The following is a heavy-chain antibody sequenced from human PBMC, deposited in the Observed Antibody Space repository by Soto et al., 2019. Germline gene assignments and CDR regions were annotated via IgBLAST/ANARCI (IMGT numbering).Heavy chain of an antibody. CDR2: IRDTGNTI. CDR3: AKEVSNGFDL. V-gene: IGHV3-11*04. Sequence: QVQLVESGGGLVKPGGSLRLSCAASGFTFSDYYMYWIRQAPGKGLEWVSNIRDTGNTIYYADSVKGRLTISRDNAKTTLSLELNSVDAKDTGVFNCAKEVSNGFDLWGQGTLVTVSS. J-gene: IGHJ5*02. CDR1: GFTFSDYY.